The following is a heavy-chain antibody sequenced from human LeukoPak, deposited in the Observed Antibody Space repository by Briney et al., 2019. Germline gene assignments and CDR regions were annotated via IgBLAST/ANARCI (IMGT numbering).Heavy chain of an antibody. Sequence: PGGSLRLSCEASGFTLSRYGMHWVRQAPGKGLEWVAFIRSDGSNKYHADSVKGRLTISRDSSKNTLYLQMDSLRVEDTAVYYCAKVGDLWNYWGQGTLVTVSS. V-gene: IGHV3-30*02. J-gene: IGHJ4*02. CDR3: AKVGDLWNY. CDR1: GFTLSRYG. D-gene: IGHD3-16*01. CDR2: IRSDGSNK.